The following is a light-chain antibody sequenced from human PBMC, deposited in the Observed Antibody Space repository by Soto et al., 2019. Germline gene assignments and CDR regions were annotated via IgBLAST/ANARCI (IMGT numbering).Light chain of an antibody. Sequence: EIVLTQSPASLSLSPGEGATLSCRASHSIGNYLAWYQQKPGQPPRLLISDASNRTTGVPARFRGSGSGTDVPLTISSLEPEDCAVYYCQQRSDWPTFGQGTRLEIK. CDR2: DAS. J-gene: IGKJ5*01. CDR1: HSIGNY. V-gene: IGKV3-11*01. CDR3: QQRSDWPT.